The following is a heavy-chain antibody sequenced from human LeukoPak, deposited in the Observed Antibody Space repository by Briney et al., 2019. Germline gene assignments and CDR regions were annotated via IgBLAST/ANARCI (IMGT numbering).Heavy chain of an antibody. CDR1: GFTFSSYS. CDR3: ARDQDDSSGYPDY. CDR2: IWYDGSNK. D-gene: IGHD3-22*01. Sequence: GGSLRLSCAASGFTFSSYSMHWVRQAPGKGLEWVAVIWYDGSNKYYADSVKGRFTISRDNSKNTLYLQMNSLRAEDTAVYYCARDQDDSSGYPDYWGQGTLVTVSS. J-gene: IGHJ4*02. V-gene: IGHV3-33*01.